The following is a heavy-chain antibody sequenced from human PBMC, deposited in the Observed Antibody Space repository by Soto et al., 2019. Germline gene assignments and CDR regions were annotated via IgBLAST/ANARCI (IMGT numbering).Heavy chain of an antibody. J-gene: IGHJ6*02. Sequence: GGSLRLSCAASGFTFSSYDMHWVRQATGKGLEWVSAIGTAGDTYYPGSVKGRFTISRENAKNSLYLQMNSLRAEDTAVYYCARGPRAGHQDYYDSSGYFLYYYYGMDVWGQGTTVTVSS. V-gene: IGHV3-13*01. D-gene: IGHD3-22*01. CDR2: IGTAGDT. CDR3: ARGPRAGHQDYYDSSGYFLYYYYGMDV. CDR1: GFTFSSYD.